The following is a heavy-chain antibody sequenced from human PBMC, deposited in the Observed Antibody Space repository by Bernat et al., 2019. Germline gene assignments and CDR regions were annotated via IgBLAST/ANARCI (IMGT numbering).Heavy chain of an antibody. CDR1: GFTVSSNY. CDR2: IYSGGST. D-gene: IGHD3-22*01. Sequence: EVQLVETGGGLIQPGGSLRLSCAASGFTVSSNYMSWVRQAPGKGLEWVSVIYSGGSTYYADSVKGRFTISRDNSKNTLYLQMNSLRAEDTAVYYCAREHYDSSGYYFGAFDIWGQGTMVTVSS. J-gene: IGHJ3*02. V-gene: IGHV3-53*02. CDR3: AREHYDSSGYYFGAFDI.